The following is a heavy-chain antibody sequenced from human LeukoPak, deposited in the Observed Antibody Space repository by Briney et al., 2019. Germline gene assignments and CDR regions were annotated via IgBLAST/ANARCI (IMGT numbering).Heavy chain of an antibody. Sequence: GGSLRLSCTPSGFIFSTYAMMWVGHTTGKGLVGVSAISGGGGSAHCAHSVKGWLTISRENSKHTLFHQMIRLRAEDTAVYLCARDPNSDYIGAFDMWGPGTIFTVSS. D-gene: IGHD4-11*01. CDR2: ISGGGGSA. CDR3: ARDPNSDYIGAFDM. CDR1: GFIFSTYA. V-gene: IGHV3-23*01. J-gene: IGHJ3*02.